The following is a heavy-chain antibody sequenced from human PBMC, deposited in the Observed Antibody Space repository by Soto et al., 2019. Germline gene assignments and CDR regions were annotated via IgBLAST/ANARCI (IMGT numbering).Heavy chain of an antibody. CDR1: GGFVSSGSYY. CDR2: MSHSGGT. D-gene: IGHD1-1*01. J-gene: IGHJ3*02. CDR3: ARVERGTATTVVDAFDI. Sequence: QVQLQQWGAGLLKPSETLSLTCAVYGGFVSSGSYYWSWIRQPPGKGLEWIGEMSHSGGTHFNPSLKGRVTIPVDTSKNQFSLKMSSVTAADTALYYCARVERGTATTVVDAFDIWGPGTMVTVSS. V-gene: IGHV4-34*01.